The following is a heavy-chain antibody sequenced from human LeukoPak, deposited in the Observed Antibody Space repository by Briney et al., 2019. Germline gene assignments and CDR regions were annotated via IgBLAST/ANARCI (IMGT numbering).Heavy chain of an antibody. CDR1: GGSFSGYY. Sequence: SETLSLTCAVYGGSFSGYYWSWIRQPPGKGLEWIGEINHSGNTNYNPSLKSRVTISVDTSKNQFSLKLSSVTAADTAVYYCARGYSSSWYQYWGQGTLVTVSS. J-gene: IGHJ4*02. CDR3: ARGYSSSWYQY. V-gene: IGHV4-34*01. CDR2: INHSGNT. D-gene: IGHD6-13*01.